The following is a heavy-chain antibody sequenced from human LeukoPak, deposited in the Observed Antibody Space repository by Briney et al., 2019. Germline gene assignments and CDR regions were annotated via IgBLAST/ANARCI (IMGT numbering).Heavy chain of an antibody. CDR3: AKHRRSSLVTTYFDA. D-gene: IGHD2-21*02. CDR1: GFTFSTLA. Sequence: PGGSLRLSCAASGFTFSTLAMSWVRQAPGKGLEWVSSINSRGDDTDYADSVEGRFTISRDNSKNTLYLQLNSLRLNDTAIFYCAKHRRSSLVTTYFDAWGQGILVAVSS. CDR2: INSRGDDT. V-gene: IGHV3-23*01. J-gene: IGHJ4*02.